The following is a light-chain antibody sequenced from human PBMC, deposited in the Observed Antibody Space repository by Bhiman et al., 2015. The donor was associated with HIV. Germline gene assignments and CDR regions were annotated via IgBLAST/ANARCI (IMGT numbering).Light chain of an antibody. J-gene: IGLJ1*01. CDR3: SSYTSSSTPLS. V-gene: IGLV2-14*03. Sequence: QSALTQPASVSGSPGQSITISCTGTTSDIGAYNYVSWYQQHPGKAPKLILYDVYYRPSGVSGRFSGSQFHITASLTISGLQAEDEAAYYCSSYTSSSTPLSFGTGTKVTVL. CDR1: TSDIGAYNY. CDR2: DVY.